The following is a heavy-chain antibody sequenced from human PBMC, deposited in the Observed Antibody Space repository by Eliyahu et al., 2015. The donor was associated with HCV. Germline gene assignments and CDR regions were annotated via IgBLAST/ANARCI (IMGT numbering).Heavy chain of an antibody. J-gene: IGHJ6*02. D-gene: IGHD1-26*01. CDR2: IIPIFGTA. Sequence: QVQLVQSGAEVKKPGSSVKVSCKASGGTFRXYALSWVRXAPGQGLEWMGGIIPIFGTANYAQKYQGRVTITADKSTSTAYMELSSLRSEDTAVYYCAREALGRRKWELLSVIYYYYGMDVWGQGTTVTVSS. CDR1: GGTFRXYA. CDR3: AREALGRRKWELLSVIYYYYGMDV. V-gene: IGHV1-69*06.